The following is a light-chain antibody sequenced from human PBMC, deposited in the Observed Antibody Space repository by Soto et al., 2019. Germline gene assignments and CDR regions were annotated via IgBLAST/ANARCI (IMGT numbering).Light chain of an antibody. Sequence: DIHMTQSPASLFASVGDRVTITCRTSQSISTYVSWYQAKPGKAPELLIYVASSLQGGVPSRFSGAGSGTDFTLTISSLQPEDFATYYCQQGYITPWTFGQGTKVDIK. CDR3: QQGYITPWT. V-gene: IGKV1-39*01. J-gene: IGKJ1*01. CDR2: VAS. CDR1: QSISTY.